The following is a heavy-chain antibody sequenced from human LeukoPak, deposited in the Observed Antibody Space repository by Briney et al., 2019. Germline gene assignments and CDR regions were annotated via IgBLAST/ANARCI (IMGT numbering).Heavy chain of an antibody. CDR3: ANTIFGVVPYYYYYMDV. V-gene: IGHV1-69*05. CDR1: GGTFSSYA. D-gene: IGHD3-3*01. CDR2: IIPIFGTA. Sequence: ASVKVSCRAPGGTFSSYAISWVRQAPGQGLEWMGGIIPIFGTANYAQKFQGRVTITTDESTSTAYMELSSLRSEDTAVYYCANTIFGVVPYYYYYMDVWGKGTTVTVSS. J-gene: IGHJ6*03.